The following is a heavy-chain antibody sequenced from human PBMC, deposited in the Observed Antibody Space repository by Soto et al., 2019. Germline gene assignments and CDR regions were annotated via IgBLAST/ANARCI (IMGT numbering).Heavy chain of an antibody. CDR2: ISSSSSTI. Sequence: EVQLVESGGGLVQPGGSLRLSCAASGFTFSSYSMNWVRQAPGKGLEWVSYISSSSSTIYYADSVKGRFTISRDNAKNSLYLQMNSLRAEDTAVYYCAREGAAAGDYYCGMDVWGQGTTVTVSS. CDR3: AREGAAAGDYYCGMDV. V-gene: IGHV3-48*01. CDR1: GFTFSSYS. J-gene: IGHJ6*02. D-gene: IGHD6-13*01.